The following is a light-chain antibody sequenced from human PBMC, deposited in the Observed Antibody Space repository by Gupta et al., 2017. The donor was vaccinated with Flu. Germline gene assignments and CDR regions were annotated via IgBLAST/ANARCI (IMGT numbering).Light chain of an antibody. CDR1: QSFSTY. V-gene: IGKV1-5*03. CDR2: KA. CDR3: QQYKSYPLT. Sequence: DIQMTQSPSTLSASVGDRVTITCRASQSFSTYLAWYQQKPGKAPRLLIYKASRFSASGSGTEFTLTISSLQPDDFATYYCQQYKSYPLTFGGGTKVEIK. J-gene: IGKJ4*01.